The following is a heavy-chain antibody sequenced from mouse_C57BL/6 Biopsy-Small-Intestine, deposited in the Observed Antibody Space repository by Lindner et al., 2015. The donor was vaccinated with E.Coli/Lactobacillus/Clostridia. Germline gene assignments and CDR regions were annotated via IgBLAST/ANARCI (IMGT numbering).Heavy chain of an antibody. CDR1: GYSFTGNN. Sequence: VQLQESGPELVKPGASVKMSCKTSGYSFTGNNMHWVKQSHGKSLEWIGYIDPYNGATSYNQKFKDKATLTVDKSSSTAYIQLNSLTSEDSAVYYCARLKYYYDGRYVFDYWGQGTTLTVSS. CDR2: IDPYNGAT. V-gene: IGHV1S135*01. J-gene: IGHJ2*01. CDR3: ARLKYYYDGRYVFDY. D-gene: IGHD1-1*01.